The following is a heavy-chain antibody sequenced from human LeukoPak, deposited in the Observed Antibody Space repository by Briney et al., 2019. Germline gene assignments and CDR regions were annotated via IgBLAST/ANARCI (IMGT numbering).Heavy chain of an antibody. CDR3: ARGHSSGWYDQYYFDH. D-gene: IGHD6-19*01. CDR1: GFTFTRYW. V-gene: IGHV3-7*01. J-gene: IGHJ4*02. CDR2: IKHDGSER. Sequence: GGSLRLSCAASGFTFTRYWMTWVRQAPGKGLEWVANIKHDGSERDCVDSVKGRFTISRDNAKNSVYLQMNSLRAEDTAVYYCARGHSSGWYDQYYFDHWGQGTPVTVSS.